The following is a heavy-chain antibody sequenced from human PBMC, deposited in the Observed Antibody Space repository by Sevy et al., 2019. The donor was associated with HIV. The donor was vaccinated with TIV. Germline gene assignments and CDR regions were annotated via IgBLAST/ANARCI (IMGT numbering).Heavy chain of an antibody. D-gene: IGHD3-10*01. V-gene: IGHV4-59*08. J-gene: IGHJ4*02. CDR1: GGSITSLY. CDR2: IYYNGHI. CDR3: AGENAWGRGYS. Sequence: SETLSLTCTVSGGSITSLYWNWIRQPPGKGLEWIANIYYNGHINYNPSLKSRVTLSLNTSKNQFSLRLSSVTAADTSMYYCAGENAWGRGYSWGQGTLVTVSS.